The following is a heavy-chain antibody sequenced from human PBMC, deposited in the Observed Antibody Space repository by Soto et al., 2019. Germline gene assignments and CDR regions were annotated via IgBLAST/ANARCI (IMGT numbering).Heavy chain of an antibody. J-gene: IGHJ4*02. Sequence: GGSLRLSCAASGFTFSSYSMNWVRQAPGKGLEWVSSISSSSSYIYYAESVKGRFTISRDNAKNSVYLQMNSLRAEDMAVYYCARDSSGWYGRGYYLYYWGQGTVVTVSS. D-gene: IGHD6-19*01. CDR2: ISSSSSYI. V-gene: IGHV3-21*01. CDR1: GFTFSSYS. CDR3: ARDSSGWYGRGYYLYY.